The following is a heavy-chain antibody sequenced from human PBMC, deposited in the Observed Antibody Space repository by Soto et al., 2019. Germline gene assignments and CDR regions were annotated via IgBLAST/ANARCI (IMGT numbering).Heavy chain of an antibody. Sequence: SETLSLTCTVSGGSISSGGYYWSWIRQNPGKGLEWIGYIYYSGSTYYNPSLKSRVTISVDTSKNQFSLKLSSVTAADTAVYYCARALLYYYDSSGPFFDYWGQGTLVTVSS. V-gene: IGHV4-31*03. CDR3: ARALLYYYDSSGPFFDY. J-gene: IGHJ4*02. CDR2: IYYSGST. D-gene: IGHD3-22*01. CDR1: GGSISSGGYY.